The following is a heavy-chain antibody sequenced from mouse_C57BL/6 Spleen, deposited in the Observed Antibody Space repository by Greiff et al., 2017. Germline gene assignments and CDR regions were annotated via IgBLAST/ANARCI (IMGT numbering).Heavy chain of an antibody. CDR2: IDPSDSYT. D-gene: IGHD3-2*02. CDR1: GYTFTSYW. V-gene: IGHV1-69*01. CDR3: ARGAQAAY. J-gene: IGHJ3*01. Sequence: QVQLQQSGAELVMPGASVKLSCKASGYTFTSYWMHWVKQRPGQGLEWIGEIDPSDSYTNYNQKFKGKSTLTVDKSSSTAYMQLSSLTSEDSAVXYCARGAQAAYWGQGTLVTVSA.